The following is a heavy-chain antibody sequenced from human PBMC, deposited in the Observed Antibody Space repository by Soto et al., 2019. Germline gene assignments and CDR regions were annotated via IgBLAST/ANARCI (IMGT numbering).Heavy chain of an antibody. V-gene: IGHV1-69*06. CDR2: IIPFLGTT. CDR3: AREPAHRSASGRPLQTENFDS. Sequence: QVQLVQSGAEVKMPGSSVKVSCKTSGGIFITSGLSWVRQAPGQGLEWMGGIIPFLGTTNHAQKFQGRVTITADKSTSTVHLELSDLTFEDTATYYCAREPAHRSASGRPLQTENFDSWGQGTLVTVSS. J-gene: IGHJ4*02. D-gene: IGHD3-10*01. CDR1: GGIFITSG.